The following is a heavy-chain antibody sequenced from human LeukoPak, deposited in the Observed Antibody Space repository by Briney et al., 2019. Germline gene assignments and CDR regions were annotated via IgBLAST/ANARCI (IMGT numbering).Heavy chain of an antibody. CDR2: IIPIFGTA. CDR3: ARDGYYDSRGGAFDI. CDR1: GGTFSSYA. Sequence: GASVKVSCKASGGTFSSYAISWVRQAPGQGLEWMGGIIPIFGTANYAQKFQGRVTITADRSTSTAYMELSSLRSEDTAVYYCARDGYYDSRGGAFDIWGQGTMVTVSS. V-gene: IGHV1-69*06. J-gene: IGHJ3*02. D-gene: IGHD3-22*01.